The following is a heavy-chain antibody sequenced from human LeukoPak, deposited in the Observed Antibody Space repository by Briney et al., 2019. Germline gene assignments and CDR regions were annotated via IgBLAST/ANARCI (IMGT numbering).Heavy chain of an antibody. J-gene: IGHJ4*02. D-gene: IGHD6-13*01. CDR1: GYTFSDYY. CDR2: INPKSGDT. Sequence: GASVKVSCKASGYTFSDYYIHWVRQAPGQGLEWMGWINPKSGDTNYAQKFQGRVTMTRDTSITTAYMELSRLRSDDTAVYYCARGSLLSSSSWTPPTPDWGQGTLVTVSS. CDR3: ARGSLLSSSSWTPPTPD. V-gene: IGHV1-2*02.